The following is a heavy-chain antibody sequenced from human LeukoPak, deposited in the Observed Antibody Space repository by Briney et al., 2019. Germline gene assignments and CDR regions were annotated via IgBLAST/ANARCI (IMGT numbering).Heavy chain of an antibody. J-gene: IGHJ4*02. V-gene: IGHV3-23*01. D-gene: IGHD3-22*01. CDR1: GITLSNYG. Sequence: PGGSLRLSCGVSGITLSNYGMSWVRQAPGKGLEWVAGISDSGGRTNYADSVKGRFTISRDNPKNTLYLQMNSLRVEDTAVYFCATRGVVIRVILVGFHKEAYYFDSWGQGALVTVSS. CDR3: ATRGVVIRVILVGFHKEAYYFDS. CDR2: ISDSGGRT.